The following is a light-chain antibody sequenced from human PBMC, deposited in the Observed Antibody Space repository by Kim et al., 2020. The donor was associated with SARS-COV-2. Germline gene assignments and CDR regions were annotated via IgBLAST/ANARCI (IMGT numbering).Light chain of an antibody. V-gene: IGLV1-47*01. J-gene: IGLJ1*01. CDR3: ASWDDILGGFV. Sequence: GQRVAISCSGSTSNIGSNYVYWYQQVPGTAPKLLIYRNYKRPSGVPDRFSGSKSDTSASLAISGLRSEDEADYYCASWDDILGGFVFGSGTKVTVL. CDR1: TSNIGSNY. CDR2: RNY.